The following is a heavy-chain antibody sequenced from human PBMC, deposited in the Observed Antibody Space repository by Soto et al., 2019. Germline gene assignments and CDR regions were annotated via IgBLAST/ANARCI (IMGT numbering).Heavy chain of an antibody. CDR3: ARHYYDSSGFWSDYYGMDV. Sequence: SETLSLTCTVSGGSISSSSYYWGWIRQPPGKGLEWIGSIYYSGSTYYNPSLKSRVTISVDTSKNQFSLKLSSVTAADTAVYYCARHYYDSSGFWSDYYGMDVWGQGTTVTVSS. CDR1: GGSISSSSYY. CDR2: IYYSGST. J-gene: IGHJ6*02. D-gene: IGHD3-22*01. V-gene: IGHV4-39*01.